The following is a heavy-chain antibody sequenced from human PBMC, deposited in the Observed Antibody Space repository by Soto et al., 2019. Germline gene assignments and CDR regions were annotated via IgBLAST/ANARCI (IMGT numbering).Heavy chain of an antibody. V-gene: IGHV1-69*02. Sequence: QVQLVQSGAELKKPGSSVKVSCKASGDTFSFYTINWVRQAPGLGLEWMGRVNPILSMSNYAQKLQDRVTMTADKSTSTAYMELRILRSEDTAFYYCATSYGSGYRAFDYWGQGALVTVSS. CDR3: ATSYGSGYRAFDY. D-gene: IGHD3-10*01. CDR2: VNPILSMS. CDR1: GDTFSFYT. J-gene: IGHJ4*02.